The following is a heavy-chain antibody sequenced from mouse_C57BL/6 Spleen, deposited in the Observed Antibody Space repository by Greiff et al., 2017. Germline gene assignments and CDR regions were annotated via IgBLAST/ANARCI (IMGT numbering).Heavy chain of an antibody. Sequence: EVNVVESGGGLVQPGGSLSLSCAASGFTFTDYYMSWVRQPPGKALEWLGFIRNKANGYTTEYSASVKGRFTISRDNSQSILYLQMNALRAEDSATDFCARYDYEDYAMDYWGQGTSVTVSS. CDR3: ARYDYEDYAMDY. CDR1: GFTFTDYY. CDR2: IRNKANGYTT. J-gene: IGHJ4*01. D-gene: IGHD2-4*01. V-gene: IGHV7-3*01.